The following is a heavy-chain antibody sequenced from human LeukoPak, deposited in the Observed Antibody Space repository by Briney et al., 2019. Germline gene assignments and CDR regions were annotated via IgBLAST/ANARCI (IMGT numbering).Heavy chain of an antibody. J-gene: IGHJ4*02. CDR1: GYTFTNYG. Sequence: ASVKVSCKASGYTFTNYGINWVRQAPGQGLEWMGWISAYNGNTNYAQKVQARVTMTTDTSTSTAYMELRSLRSDDTAIYYCAGASSGWSLNYWGQGTLVTVSS. V-gene: IGHV1-18*01. D-gene: IGHD6-19*01. CDR2: ISAYNGNT. CDR3: AGASSGWSLNY.